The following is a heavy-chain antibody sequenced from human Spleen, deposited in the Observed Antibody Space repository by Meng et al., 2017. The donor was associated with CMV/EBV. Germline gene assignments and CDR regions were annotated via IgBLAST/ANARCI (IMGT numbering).Heavy chain of an antibody. CDR3: ASVVYSYGSFGFDY. CDR2: IRYDGSNK. D-gene: IGHD5-18*01. J-gene: IGHJ4*02. CDR1: GFTFSSYG. Sequence: GESLKISCAASGFTFSSYGMHWVRQAPGKGLEWVAFIRYDGSNKYYADSVKGRFTISRDNSKNTLYLQMNSLRAEDTAMYYCASVVYSYGSFGFDYWGQGTLVTVSS. V-gene: IGHV3-30*02.